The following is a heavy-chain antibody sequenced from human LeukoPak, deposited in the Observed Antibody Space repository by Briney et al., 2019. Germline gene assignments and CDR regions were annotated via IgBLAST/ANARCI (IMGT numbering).Heavy chain of an antibody. CDR3: AKSPERYYFDY. Sequence: LPGGSLRLSCAASGFTFSSYAMHWVRQAPGKGLEWVAVISYDGSNKYYADSVKGRFTISRDNSKNTLYLQMNSLRAEDTAVYYCAKSPERYYFDYWGQGTLVTVSS. J-gene: IGHJ4*02. CDR1: GFTFSSYA. V-gene: IGHV3-30-3*02. CDR2: ISYDGSNK. D-gene: IGHD5-24*01.